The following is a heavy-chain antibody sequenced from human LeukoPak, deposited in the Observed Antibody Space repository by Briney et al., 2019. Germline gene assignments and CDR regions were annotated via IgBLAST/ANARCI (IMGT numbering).Heavy chain of an antibody. CDR2: IYPANSHT. Sequence: GESLKISCQGSGYSFTSYWIGWVRQMPGKGLEWMGIIYPANSHTRYTPSFQGQVTISADKSISTAYLQWSSLKASDTAMYFCASLTGGFCSGDSCYVFFDYWGQGTLVTVSS. CDR1: GYSFTSYW. J-gene: IGHJ4*02. D-gene: IGHD2-15*01. V-gene: IGHV5-51*01. CDR3: ASLTGGFCSGDSCYVFFDY.